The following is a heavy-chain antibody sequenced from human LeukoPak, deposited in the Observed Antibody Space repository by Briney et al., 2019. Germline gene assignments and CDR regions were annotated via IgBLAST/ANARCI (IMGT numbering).Heavy chain of an antibody. J-gene: IGHJ4*02. Sequence: GGSLRLSRAASGFTFSTYSMSWVRQAPGKGLEWSSDICAARRGIYYADPVKGRFTISRDHSENSVFLQMTSLRPEGTAVYSWARGEYHQDGIGYNRFDNWGQGALVTVSS. CDR2: ICAARRGI. V-gene: IGHV3-48*01. D-gene: IGHD5-24*01. CDR3: ARGEYHQDGIGYNRFDN. CDR1: GFTFSTYS.